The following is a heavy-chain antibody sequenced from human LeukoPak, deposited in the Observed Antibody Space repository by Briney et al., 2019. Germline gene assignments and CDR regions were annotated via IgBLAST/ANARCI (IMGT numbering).Heavy chain of an antibody. CDR1: GFTFSTYG. V-gene: IGHV3-30*03. J-gene: IGHJ4*02. CDR2: ISFHGSNK. CDR3: ARVRYSDSSVLTRKRSYYFDY. D-gene: IGHD3-22*01. Sequence: GGSLRLSCTASGFTFSTYGMHWVRQAPGKGLEWVAVISFHGSNKKYADSVKGRFTISRDNSKNTVYLQMNSLRAEDTAVYYCARVRYSDSSVLTRKRSYYFDYWGQGTLVTVSS.